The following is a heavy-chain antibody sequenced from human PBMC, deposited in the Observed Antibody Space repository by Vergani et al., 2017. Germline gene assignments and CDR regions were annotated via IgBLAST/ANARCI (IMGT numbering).Heavy chain of an antibody. CDR1: GYTFTGYY. CDR2: INPNSGGT. CDR3: ARDESYSSSSTYYYYYMDV. J-gene: IGHJ6*03. D-gene: IGHD6-6*01. Sequence: QVQLVQSGAEVKKPGASVTVSCKASGYTFTGYYMHWVRQAPGQGLEWMGRINPNSGGTNYAQKFQGRVTMTRDTSISTAYMELSRLRSDDTAVYYCARDESYSSSSTYYYYYMDVWGKGP. V-gene: IGHV1-2*06.